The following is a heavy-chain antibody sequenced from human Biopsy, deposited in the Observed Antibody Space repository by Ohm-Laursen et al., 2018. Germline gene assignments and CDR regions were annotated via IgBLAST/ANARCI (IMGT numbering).Heavy chain of an antibody. J-gene: IGHJ4*02. CDR1: GSAFTVFS. Sequence: SLTLSFTSSGSAFTVFSNNWVCHAPRQGLERVSSISASGNHIYYTDSVQGRITVSRDNGKNSVYLQMNSLRVEDTAVYYCARDGEVKYCKHGVCPSDFWGQGTLVTVSS. CDR3: ARDGEVKYCKHGVCPSDF. V-gene: IGHV3-21*01. D-gene: IGHD2-8*01. CDR2: ISASGNHI.